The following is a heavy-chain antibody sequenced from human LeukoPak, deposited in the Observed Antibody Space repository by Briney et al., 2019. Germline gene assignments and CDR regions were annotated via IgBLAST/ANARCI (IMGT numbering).Heavy chain of an antibody. CDR2: IIPIFGTA. Sequence: SVKVSRKASGGTFSSYAISWVRQAPGQGLEWMGGIIPIFGTANYAQKFQGRVTIIADESTSTAYMELSSLRSEDTAVYYCARDHSSGLYYFDYWGQGTLVTVSS. CDR1: GGTFSSYA. V-gene: IGHV1-69*13. J-gene: IGHJ4*02. CDR3: ARDHSSGLYYFDY. D-gene: IGHD6-19*01.